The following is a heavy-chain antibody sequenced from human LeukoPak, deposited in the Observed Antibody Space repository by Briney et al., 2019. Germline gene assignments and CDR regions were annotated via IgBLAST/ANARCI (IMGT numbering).Heavy chain of an antibody. V-gene: IGHV1-8*03. Sequence: ASVKVSCKASGYTFTSYDINWVRQATGQGLEWMGWMNPNSGNTGYARKFQGRVTITRNTSISTAYVELSSLRSEDTAVYYCARGYCGGDCYSVFDYWGQGTLVTVSS. J-gene: IGHJ4*02. D-gene: IGHD2-21*02. CDR2: MNPNSGNT. CDR3: ARGYCGGDCYSVFDY. CDR1: GYTFTSYD.